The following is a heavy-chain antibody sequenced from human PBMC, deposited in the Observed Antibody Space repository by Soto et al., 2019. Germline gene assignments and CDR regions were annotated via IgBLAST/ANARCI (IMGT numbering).Heavy chain of an antibody. CDR3: ARGSPYLYCSSTSCYTDYYYYYGMDV. V-gene: IGHV1-69*01. CDR1: GGTFSSYA. J-gene: IGHJ6*02. D-gene: IGHD2-2*02. Sequence: QVQLVQSGAEVKKPGSSVKVSCKASGGTFSSYAISWVRQAPGQGLEWMGGIIPIFGTANYAQKFQGRVTITADESTSTAYMELRSLRSEDTAVYYCARGSPYLYCSSTSCYTDYYYYYGMDVWGQGTTVTVSS. CDR2: IIPIFGTA.